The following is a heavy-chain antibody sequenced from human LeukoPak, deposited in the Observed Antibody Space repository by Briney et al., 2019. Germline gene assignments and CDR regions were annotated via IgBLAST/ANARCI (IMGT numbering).Heavy chain of an antibody. CDR3: ASLHYDSSVFVDY. D-gene: IGHD3-22*01. CDR2: INQDGSDI. V-gene: IGHV3-7*01. J-gene: IGHJ4*02. CDR1: QFTFRSFW. Sequence: GGSLRLSCTASQFTFRSFWMSWVRQAPGKGPEWVANINQDGSDINYVDSVRGRFTISRDNAANSLYLQMNSLRAEDTAVYYCASLHYDSSVFVDYWGQGTLVTVSS.